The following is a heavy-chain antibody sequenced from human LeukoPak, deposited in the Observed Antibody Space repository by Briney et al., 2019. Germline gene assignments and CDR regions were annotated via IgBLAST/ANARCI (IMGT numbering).Heavy chain of an antibody. CDR1: GFTFSSYA. CDR3: AREGRSSGYERPYGMDV. CDR2: ISYDGSNK. D-gene: IGHD5-12*01. V-gene: IGHV3-30*14. Sequence: GGSLRLSCATSGFTFSSYAMHWVRQAPGKGLEWVAVISYDGSNKYYADSVKGRFTISRDNSKNTLFLQMNSLRGVDTAVYYCAREGRSSGYERPYGMDVWGQGTTVTVSS. J-gene: IGHJ6*02.